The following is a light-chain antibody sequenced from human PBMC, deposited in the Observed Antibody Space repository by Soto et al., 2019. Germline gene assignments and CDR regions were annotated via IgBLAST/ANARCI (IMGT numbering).Light chain of an antibody. J-gene: IGLJ2*01. V-gene: IGLV2-14*01. Sequence: QSALTQPVSVSGSPGQSITISCTGTSSDVGGYNYVSWYQQHPGKAPKLMIYEVTNRPSGVSNRFSGSKSGNTASLTISGLQAEDEADYYCTSYSSSNTPVFGGGTKLTVL. CDR1: SSDVGGYNY. CDR3: TSYSSSNTPV. CDR2: EVT.